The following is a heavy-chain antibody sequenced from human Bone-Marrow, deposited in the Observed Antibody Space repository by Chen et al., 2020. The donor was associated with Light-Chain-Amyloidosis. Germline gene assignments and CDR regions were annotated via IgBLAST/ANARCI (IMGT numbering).Heavy chain of an antibody. D-gene: IGHD5-18*01. J-gene: IGHJ4*02. Sequence: QVQLAQSGAEVKKPGASVKVAGKASGYTFTGYYIHWVRQAPGQGLEWMGWINPNSGGTNYAQNFQGRVTMTRDTSISTAYMELSRLRFDDTAVYYCARGPLNYGYEFLDYWGQGTLVTVSS. CDR1: GYTFTGYY. CDR3: ARGPLNYGYEFLDY. V-gene: IGHV1-2*02. CDR2: INPNSGGT.